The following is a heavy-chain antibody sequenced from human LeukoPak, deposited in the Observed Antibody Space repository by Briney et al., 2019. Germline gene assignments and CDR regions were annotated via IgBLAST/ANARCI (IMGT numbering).Heavy chain of an antibody. Sequence: PGGSLRLSCTASGFTFSNYDLNWVRQAPGKGLEWLSYISISGSSIYYAGSVKGRFTISRDDAKNSLFLQMNSLRAEDTAVYYCARELRVAGESGAFDYWGQGTLVTVSS. J-gene: IGHJ4*02. CDR3: ARELRVAGESGAFDY. D-gene: IGHD6-19*01. CDR2: ISISGSSI. CDR1: GFTFSNYD. V-gene: IGHV3-48*03.